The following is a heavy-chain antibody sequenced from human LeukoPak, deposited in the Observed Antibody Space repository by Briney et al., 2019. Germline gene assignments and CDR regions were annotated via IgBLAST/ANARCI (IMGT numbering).Heavy chain of an antibody. Sequence: ASGKVSCRASGYTFTSYYMHWVRKAPGQGLEWMGIINPSGGDTIYAQKFQGRLTMTRDTSTNTVYMELTSLRSEDTAVYYCAREVMDNLRFDYWGQGTLVTVSS. V-gene: IGHV1-46*01. J-gene: IGHJ4*02. CDR2: INPSGGDT. CDR1: GYTFTSYY. D-gene: IGHD1-14*01. CDR3: AREVMDNLRFDY.